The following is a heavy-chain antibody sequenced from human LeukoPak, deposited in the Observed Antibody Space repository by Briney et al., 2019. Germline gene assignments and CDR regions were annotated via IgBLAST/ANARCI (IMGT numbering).Heavy chain of an antibody. CDR3: ARGLRDSRLQYYMDV. CDR2: INPYNGNT. V-gene: IGHV1-18*01. Sequence: ASVKASCKASGYIFTRYGISWVRQAPGQGLEWMGWINPYNGNTNHAQKLQGRVTMTTDTSTRTTYMELRSLTSDDTAVYYCARGLRDSRLQYYMDVWGKGTTVTVS. D-gene: IGHD5-24*01. CDR1: GYIFTRYG. J-gene: IGHJ6*03.